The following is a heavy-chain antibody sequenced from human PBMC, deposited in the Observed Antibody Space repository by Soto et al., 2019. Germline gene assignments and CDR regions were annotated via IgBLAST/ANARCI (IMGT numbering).Heavy chain of an antibody. CDR3: ARDNILRGYQLLLLAY. CDR2: ISYDGSNK. CDR1: GFTFSSYA. J-gene: IGHJ4*02. Sequence: QVQLVESGGGVVQPGRSLRLSCAASGFTFSSYAMHWVRQAPGKGLEWVAVISYDGSNKYYADSVKGRFTISRDNSKNTLYLQMNSLRAADTAVYYCARDNILRGYQLLLLAYWGQGTLVTVSS. D-gene: IGHD2-2*01. V-gene: IGHV3-30-3*01.